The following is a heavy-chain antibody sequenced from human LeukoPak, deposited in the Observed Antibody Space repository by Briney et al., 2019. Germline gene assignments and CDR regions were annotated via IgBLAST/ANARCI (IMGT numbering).Heavy chain of an antibody. CDR3: AKGRGFPNAFDI. CDR2: ISGSGGST. Sequence: PGGSLRLSCAASGFTFSSYAMSWVRQAPGKGLEWVSAISGSGGSTYYADSVKGRFAISRDNSKNTLYLQMNSLRAEDTAVYYCAKGRGFPNAFDIWGQGTMVTVSS. V-gene: IGHV3-23*01. CDR1: GFTFSSYA. D-gene: IGHD3-10*01. J-gene: IGHJ3*02.